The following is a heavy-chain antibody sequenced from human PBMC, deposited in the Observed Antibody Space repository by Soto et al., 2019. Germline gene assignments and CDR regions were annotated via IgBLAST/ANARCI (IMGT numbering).Heavy chain of an antibody. J-gene: IGHJ5*02. D-gene: IGHD5-18*01. CDR3: ARAIHDRLGWLEP. CDR1: GGSISSYY. CDR2: IYYSGST. V-gene: IGHV4-59*12. Sequence: SETLSLTCSVSGGSISSYYWSWIRQPPGKGLEWIGYIYYSGSTNYNPSLKSRVTISMDTSKNQFSLKLSSVTAADTAVYYCARAIHDRLGWLEPWGQGTLVTVSS.